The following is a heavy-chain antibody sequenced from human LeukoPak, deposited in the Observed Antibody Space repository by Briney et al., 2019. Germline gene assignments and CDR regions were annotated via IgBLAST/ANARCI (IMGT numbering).Heavy chain of an antibody. D-gene: IGHD6-13*01. V-gene: IGHV1-2*04. Sequence: ASVKVSCKASGYTFTGYYMHWMRQAPGQGLEWMGWINPNSGGTNYAQKFQGWVTMTRDTSISTAYMELSRLRSDDTAVYYCAIAAAEGYWFDPWGQGTLVTVSS. CDR1: GYTFTGYY. J-gene: IGHJ5*02. CDR2: INPNSGGT. CDR3: AIAAAEGYWFDP.